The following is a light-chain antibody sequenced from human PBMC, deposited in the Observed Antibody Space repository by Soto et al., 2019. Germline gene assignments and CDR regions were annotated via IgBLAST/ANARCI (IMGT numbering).Light chain of an antibody. Sequence: EIVLTQSPGTLSLSPGERATLSCRASQSVTSSDLAWYQQKPGQAPRLLIHGASSRATGIPDRFSGSGSGTDFTLTIRRLEPEDFAVYYCQQYGTSPRTFGQGIKVEVK. V-gene: IGKV3-20*01. CDR1: QSVTSSD. J-gene: IGKJ1*01. CDR2: GAS. CDR3: QQYGTSPRT.